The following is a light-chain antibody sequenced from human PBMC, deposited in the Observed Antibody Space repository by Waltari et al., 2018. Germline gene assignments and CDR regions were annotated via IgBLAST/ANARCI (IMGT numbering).Light chain of an antibody. CDR1: QSVSSRY. CDR3: QEYGDSRT. J-gene: IGKJ1*01. CDR2: GAS. V-gene: IGKV3-20*01. Sequence: EIVLTQSPGTLSLSPGERATLSCRASQSVSSRYVAWYQQKPGQAPRLLIYGASSRATGIPDRFSGSGSGTDFTLAISRLEPEDFAVYYCQEYGDSRTFGQGTKVEIK.